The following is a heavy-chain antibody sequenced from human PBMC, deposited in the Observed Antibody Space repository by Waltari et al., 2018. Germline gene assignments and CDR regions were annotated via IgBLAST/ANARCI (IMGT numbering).Heavy chain of an antibody. CDR1: GGSISSGSYY. CDR2: IYTRGST. J-gene: IGHJ4*02. D-gene: IGHD6-13*01. V-gene: IGHV4-61*09. CDR3: ARGGIAAAGPQY. Sequence: QVQLQESGPGLVKPSQTLSLTCTVSGGSISSGSYYWSWIRQPAGKGLEWIGYIYTRGSTNYNPSLKSRVTISVDTSKNQFSLKLSSVTAADTAVYYCARGGIAAAGPQYWGQGTLVTVSS.